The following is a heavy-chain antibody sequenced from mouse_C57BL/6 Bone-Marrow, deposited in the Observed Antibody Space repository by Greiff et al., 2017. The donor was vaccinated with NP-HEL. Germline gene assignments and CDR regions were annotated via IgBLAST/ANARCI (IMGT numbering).Heavy chain of an antibody. CDR3: SRFACYEAMDY. CDR1: GYTFTSSW. Sequence: QVQLQQPGAELVKPGASVKMSCKASGYTFTSSWITWVKQRPGQGLEWIGDIYPGSGSTKYNEKFQGKATLTVDTSSSTAYMQLSRLTSEDSAVYDCSRFACYEAMDYWGQGTSVTVSS. CDR2: IYPGSGST. J-gene: IGHJ4*01. V-gene: IGHV1-55*01.